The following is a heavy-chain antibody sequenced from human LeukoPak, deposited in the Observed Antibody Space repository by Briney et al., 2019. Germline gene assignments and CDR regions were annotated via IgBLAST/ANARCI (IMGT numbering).Heavy chain of an antibody. CDR2: ISGSGGDT. CDR3: AKCRTTCYTNGFDI. J-gene: IGHJ3*02. CDR1: GFTFSSFS. Sequence: GGSLRLSCPASGFTFSSFSMSWVRQAPGKGLEWVSAISGSGGDTHYADSVKGRFTISRDNSKNTLYLQMNSLRAEGTAVYYCAKCRTTCYTNGFDIWGQGTMVTVSS. D-gene: IGHD2-2*02. V-gene: IGHV3-23*01.